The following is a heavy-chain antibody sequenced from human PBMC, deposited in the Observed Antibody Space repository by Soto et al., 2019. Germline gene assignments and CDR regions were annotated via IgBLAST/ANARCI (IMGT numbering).Heavy chain of an antibody. CDR2: ISYDGSNK. CDR3: AKGYITMVRGVLLY. V-gene: IGHV3-30*18. Sequence: QVQLVESGGGVVQPGRSLRLSCAASGFTFSSYGMHWVRQAPGKGLEWVAVISYDGSNKYYADSVKGRFTISRDNSKNTLYLQMNSLRAEDTAVYYCAKGYITMVRGVLLYWGQGTLVTVSS. J-gene: IGHJ4*02. CDR1: GFTFSSYG. D-gene: IGHD3-10*01.